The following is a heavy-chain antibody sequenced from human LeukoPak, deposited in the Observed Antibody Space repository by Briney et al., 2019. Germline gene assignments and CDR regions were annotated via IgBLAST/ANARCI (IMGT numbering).Heavy chain of an antibody. CDR3: AREVNYYDSSGFDY. D-gene: IGHD3-22*01. Sequence: SETLSLTCTLSGGSISSYYWSWIRQPPGKGLEWIGYIYYSGSTNYNPSLKSRVTIPVDTSKNQFSLKLSSVTAADTAVYYCAREVNYYDSSGFDYWGQGTLVTVSS. V-gene: IGHV4-59*01. J-gene: IGHJ4*02. CDR1: GGSISSYY. CDR2: IYYSGST.